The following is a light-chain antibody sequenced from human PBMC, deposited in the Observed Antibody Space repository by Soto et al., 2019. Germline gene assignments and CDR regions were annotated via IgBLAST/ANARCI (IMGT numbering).Light chain of an antibody. CDR3: SSYTSSSTLV. Sequence: QSALTQPASVSGSPGQSITISCTGTSSDVGGYNYVSWYQQHPGKAPKLMIYDVNNRPSGVSNRFSGSKSGNTASLTSSGLQAEDESDYYCSSYTSSSTLVFGGGTKLTVL. CDR2: DVN. CDR1: SSDVGGYNY. V-gene: IGLV2-14*01. J-gene: IGLJ2*01.